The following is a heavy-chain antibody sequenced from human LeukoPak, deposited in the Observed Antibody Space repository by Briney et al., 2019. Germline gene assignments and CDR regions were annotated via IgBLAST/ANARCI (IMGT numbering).Heavy chain of an antibody. CDR2: IYYSGST. CDR3: ARSGVRGVVDY. J-gene: IGHJ4*02. V-gene: IGHV4-59*01. D-gene: IGHD3-10*01. Sequence: SETLSLTCTVSGGSISSYYWSWIRQPPGKGLEWIGYIYYSGSTNYNPSLKSRVTISVDTSKNQFSLKLSSVTAADTAVYYCARSGVRGVVDYWGQGTLVTVSS. CDR1: GGSISSYY.